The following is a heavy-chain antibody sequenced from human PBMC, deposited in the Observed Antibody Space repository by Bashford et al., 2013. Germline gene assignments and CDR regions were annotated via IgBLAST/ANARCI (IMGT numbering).Heavy chain of an antibody. V-gene: IGHV1-69*06. D-gene: IGHD6-13*01. Sequence: SVKVSCKASGGTFSSYAISWVRQAPGQGLEWMGGIIPIFGTANYAQKFQGRVTITADKSTSTAYMELSSLRSEDTAVYYCARSKAAAGHLRLYGMDVWGQGTTVTVSS. CDR3: ARSKAAAGHLRLYGMDV. CDR2: IIPIFGTA. CDR1: GGTFSSYA. J-gene: IGHJ6*02.